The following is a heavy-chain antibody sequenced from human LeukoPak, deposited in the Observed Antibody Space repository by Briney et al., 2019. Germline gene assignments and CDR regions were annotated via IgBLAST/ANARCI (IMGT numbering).Heavy chain of an antibody. Sequence: SVKVSCKASGGTFSSYAISWVRQAPGQGLEWMGGIIPIFGTANYAQKFQGRVTITTDESTCTAYMELSSLRSEDTAVYYCARGGPYYDILTGYPFDYWGQGTLVTVSS. CDR2: IIPIFGTA. J-gene: IGHJ4*02. CDR3: ARGGPYYDILTGYPFDY. V-gene: IGHV1-69*05. CDR1: GGTFSSYA. D-gene: IGHD3-9*01.